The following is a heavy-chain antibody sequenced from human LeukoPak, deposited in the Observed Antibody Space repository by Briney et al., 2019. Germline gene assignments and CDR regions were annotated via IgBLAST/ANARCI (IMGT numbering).Heavy chain of an antibody. CDR1: GGSISSYY. CDR3: ASQGSDSGWFYF. CDR2: IYTSGST. D-gene: IGHD6-19*01. Sequence: PSETLSLTCTVSGGSISSYYWSWIRQPAGKGLEWIGRIYTSGSTNYNPSLKSRVTMSVDTSKNQFSLKLSSVTAADTAIYYCASQGSDSGWFYFWGQGTLVTVSS. J-gene: IGHJ4*02. V-gene: IGHV4-4*07.